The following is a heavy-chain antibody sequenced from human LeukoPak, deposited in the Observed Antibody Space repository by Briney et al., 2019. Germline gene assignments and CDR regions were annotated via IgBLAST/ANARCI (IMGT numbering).Heavy chain of an antibody. Sequence: PGGSLRLSCVASGFTFEDYAMHWVRQAPGKGLEWVSGISWNSGSIGYTDSVKGRFTISGDNAKNSLYVQMNSLRAEDMALYYCAKGGSYYELDYWGQGTLVTVSS. D-gene: IGHD1-26*01. V-gene: IGHV3-9*03. CDR2: ISWNSGSI. CDR1: GFTFEDYA. CDR3: AKGGSYYELDY. J-gene: IGHJ4*02.